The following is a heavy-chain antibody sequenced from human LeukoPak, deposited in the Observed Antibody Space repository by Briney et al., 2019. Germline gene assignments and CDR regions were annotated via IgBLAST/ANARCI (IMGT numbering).Heavy chain of an antibody. CDR3: ATDPDYGDYMDV. Sequence: GGSLRLSCAASGFTFSSYEMNWVRQAPGKGLEWLSYITSSGFTTYYADSVKGRFAISRDNAKNSLYLQMNSLRAEDTAIYYCATDPDYGDYMDVWGKGTTVTVSS. J-gene: IGHJ6*03. V-gene: IGHV3-48*03. CDR2: ITSSGFTT. D-gene: IGHD4-17*01. CDR1: GFTFSSYE.